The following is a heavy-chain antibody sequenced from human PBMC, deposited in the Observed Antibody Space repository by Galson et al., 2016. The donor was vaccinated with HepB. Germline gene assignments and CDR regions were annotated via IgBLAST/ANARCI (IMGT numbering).Heavy chain of an antibody. D-gene: IGHD5-24*01. CDR3: ARQHRGGPSDY. V-gene: IGHV4-4*02. J-gene: IGHJ4*02. CDR1: GVSISVNKW. Sequence: ETLSLTCAVSGVSISVNKWWSWVRQSPGKGLEWIGEIHHSGSTNYNPSLKSRITISVDKSKNQFSLKLSSVTAADTAVYYCARQHRGGPSDYWGQGTLVIVSS. CDR2: IHHSGST.